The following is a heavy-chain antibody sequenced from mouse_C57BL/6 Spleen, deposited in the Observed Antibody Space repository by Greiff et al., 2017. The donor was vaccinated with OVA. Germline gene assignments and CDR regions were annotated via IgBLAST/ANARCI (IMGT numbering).Heavy chain of an antibody. CDR3: TSYYYGSPFAY. CDR1: GFNIKDYY. Sequence: EVQVVESGAELVRPGASVKLSCTASGFNIKDYYMHWVKQRPEQGLEWIGRIDPEDGDTEYAPKFQGKATMTADTSSNTAYLQLSSLTSEDTAVYYCTSYYYGSPFAYWGQGTLVTVSA. CDR2: IDPEDGDT. J-gene: IGHJ3*01. D-gene: IGHD1-1*01. V-gene: IGHV14-1*01.